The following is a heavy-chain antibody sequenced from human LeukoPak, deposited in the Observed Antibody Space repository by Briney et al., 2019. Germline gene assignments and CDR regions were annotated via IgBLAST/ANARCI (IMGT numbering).Heavy chain of an antibody. J-gene: IGHJ4*02. CDR1: SVSISSYY. D-gene: IGHD6-19*01. CDR2: IYTSGST. CDR3: AAGYSSGWIDY. Sequence: SETLSLTCTVSSVSISSYYWSWIRHPAGKGLEWIVRIYTSGSTNYNPSLKSRVTMSVDTSKNQFSLKLSSVTAADTAIYYCAAGYSSGWIDYWGQGTPVTVSS. V-gene: IGHV4-4*07.